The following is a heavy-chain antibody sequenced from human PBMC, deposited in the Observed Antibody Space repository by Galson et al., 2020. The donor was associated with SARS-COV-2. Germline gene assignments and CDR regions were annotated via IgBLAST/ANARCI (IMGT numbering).Heavy chain of an antibody. CDR3: ARVIGVREVFDL. V-gene: IGHV4-30-4*01. D-gene: IGHD3-10*01. J-gene: IGHJ4*02. CDR1: GGSISSREYY. Sequence: SQTLSLTCTVSGGSISSREYYWSWVRQSPGKGLEWIGYIYYTGSNYYSPSLKSRLTISIDTSKNQFSLNVRSVTAADTAFYYCARVIGVREVFDLWGQGTLVTVSS. CDR2: IYYTGSN.